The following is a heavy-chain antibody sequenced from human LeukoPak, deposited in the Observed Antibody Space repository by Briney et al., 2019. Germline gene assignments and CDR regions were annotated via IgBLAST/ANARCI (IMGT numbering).Heavy chain of an antibody. D-gene: IGHD3-16*01. V-gene: IGHV4-59*12. CDR2: INDNGHS. J-gene: IGHJ4*02. Sequence: SETLSLTCTVSGGSIKDNYWNWIRQPPGKGLEWIAYINDNGHSGYNPALESRVTISVDTSKNHFSLRLRSVTAADTAVYFCARESDDYVRGSFSHYWAQGILVTVSS. CDR3: ARESDDYVRGSFSHY. CDR1: GGSIKDNY.